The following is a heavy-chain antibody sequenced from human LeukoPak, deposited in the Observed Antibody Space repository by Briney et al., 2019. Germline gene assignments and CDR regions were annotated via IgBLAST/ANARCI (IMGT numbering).Heavy chain of an antibody. D-gene: IGHD5-18*01. CDR1: GGSFSSGQY. J-gene: IGHJ4*02. CDR2: INHSGSS. CDR3: SRWQYWDTGGYFDY. Sequence: SATLSLTCAVVGGSFSSGQYWCCMLQPPGKGLEWIGEINHSGSSNYNPALKSRVTISVDTSKKQFSLKLSSVTAADTAVYYCSRWQYWDTGGYFDYWGQGTLVPVSS. V-gene: IGHV4-34*01.